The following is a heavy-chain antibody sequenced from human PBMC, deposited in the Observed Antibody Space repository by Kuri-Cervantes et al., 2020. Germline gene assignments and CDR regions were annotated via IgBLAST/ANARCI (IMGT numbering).Heavy chain of an antibody. J-gene: IGHJ4*02. CDR3: TTDIGAAHDY. CDR1: GFTFSNHA. D-gene: IGHD1-26*01. V-gene: IGHV3-15*01. CDR2: IKSKTAAGTT. Sequence: GGSLRLSCAASGFTFSNHAMSWVRQAPGKGLEWVGRIKSKTAAGTTDYAAPVTGRFTISRDDSKNTLFLQMSSLKTEDTALYYCTTDIGAAHDYWGQGTLVTVSS.